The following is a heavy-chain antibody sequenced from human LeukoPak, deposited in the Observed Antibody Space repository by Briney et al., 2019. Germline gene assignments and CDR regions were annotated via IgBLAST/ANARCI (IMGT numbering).Heavy chain of an antibody. CDR3: ARVKDRISMVRGVLSPQNYYYYMDV. V-gene: IGHV1-8*01. J-gene: IGHJ6*03. CDR1: GYTFTSYD. D-gene: IGHD3-10*01. CDR2: MNPNSGNT. Sequence: ASVKVSCKASGYTFTSYDINWVRQATGQGLEWMGWMNPNSGNTGYAQKFQGRVTMTRNTSISTAYMELSSLRSEDTAVYYCARVKDRISMVRGVLSPQNYYYYMDVWGKGTTVTISS.